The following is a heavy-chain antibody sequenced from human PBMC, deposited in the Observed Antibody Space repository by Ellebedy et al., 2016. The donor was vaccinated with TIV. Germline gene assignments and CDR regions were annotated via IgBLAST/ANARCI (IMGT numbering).Heavy chain of an antibody. CDR3: ARRGSYGDYAVQVNSWLDH. D-gene: IGHD4-17*01. Sequence: PGGSLRLSCEASGFTFGSYWMSWVRQPPGKGLEWVANIYQDGSETFYADSVKGRFTISRDNAKNSLYLQMDSLRAEDTAVYYCARRGSYGDYAVQVNSWLDHWGQGTLVTVSS. CDR1: GFTFGSYW. J-gene: IGHJ5*02. CDR2: IYQDGSET. V-gene: IGHV3-7*01.